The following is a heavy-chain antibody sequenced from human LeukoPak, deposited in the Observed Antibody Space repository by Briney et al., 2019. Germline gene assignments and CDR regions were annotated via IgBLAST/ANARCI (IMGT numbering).Heavy chain of an antibody. CDR1: GFTFSSYG. V-gene: IGHV3-30*02. J-gene: IGHJ4*02. CDR3: AKAPAAAGTETEEIDY. Sequence: GGSLRLSCAASGFTFSSYGMHWVRQAPGKGLEWVAFIRYDGSNKYYADSVKGRFTISRDNSTNTLYLQMNSLRAEDTAVYYSAKAPAAAGTETEEIDYWGQGTLVTVSS. D-gene: IGHD6-13*01. CDR2: IRYDGSNK.